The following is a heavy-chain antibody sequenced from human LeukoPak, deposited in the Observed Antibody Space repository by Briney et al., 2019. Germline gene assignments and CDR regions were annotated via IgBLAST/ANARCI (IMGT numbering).Heavy chain of an antibody. J-gene: IGHJ6*03. D-gene: IGHD2-2*01. CDR3: ARDDIVVVPAAEVYYYYMDV. CDR1: GFTFSSYG. Sequence: PGGSLRLSCAASGFTFSSYGMHWVRQAPGKGLEWVAFIRYDGSNKYYADSVKGRFTISRDNSKKTLYLQMNSLRAEDTAVYYCARDDIVVVPAAEVYYYYMDVWGKGTTVTVSS. CDR2: IRYDGSNK. V-gene: IGHV3-30*02.